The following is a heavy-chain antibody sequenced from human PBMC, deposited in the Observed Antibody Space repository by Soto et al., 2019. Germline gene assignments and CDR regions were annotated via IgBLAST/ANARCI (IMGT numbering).Heavy chain of an antibody. V-gene: IGHV1-18*01. CDR3: ARVDNWNVWYFDY. D-gene: IGHD1-20*01. CDR2: ISTSNGDT. CDR1: GYTFINYN. J-gene: IGHJ4*02. Sequence: ASVKVSCKASGYTFINYNIFWLRQAPGQGLEWMGWISTSNGDTNYAQKLQGRVTMTTDTSTSTAYMELRSLRSDDTAVYYCARVDNWNVWYFDYWGQGTLVTVSS.